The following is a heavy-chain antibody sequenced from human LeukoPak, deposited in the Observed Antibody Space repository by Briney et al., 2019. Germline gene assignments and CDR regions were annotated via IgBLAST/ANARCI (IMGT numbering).Heavy chain of an antibody. J-gene: IGHJ4*02. CDR2: ISTTGSSI. V-gene: IGHV3-48*03. CDR3: GRGGGYYASGSSY. CDR1: GFTFSSYE. D-gene: IGHD3-10*01. Sequence: GGSLTLSCAASGFTFSSYEMNWVRQAPGKGLEWVSYISTTGSSIYYADSVKGRFTISRDNAKNSLYLQMNSLRAEDTAAYYCGRGGGYYASGSSYWGQGTLVTVSS.